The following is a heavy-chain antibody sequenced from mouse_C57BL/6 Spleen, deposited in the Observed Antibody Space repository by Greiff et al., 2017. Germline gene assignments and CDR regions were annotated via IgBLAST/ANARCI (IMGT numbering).Heavy chain of an antibody. CDR2: ISYDGSN. CDR3: ASGRITTNYFDY. D-gene: IGHD1-1*01. V-gene: IGHV3-6*01. Sequence: EVKVEESGPGLVKPSQSLSLTCSVTGYSITSGYYWNWIRQFPGNKLEWMGYISYDGSNNYNPSLKNRISITRDTSKNQFFLKLNSVTTEDTATYYCASGRITTNYFDYWGQGTTLTVSS. CDR1: GYSITSGYY. J-gene: IGHJ2*01.